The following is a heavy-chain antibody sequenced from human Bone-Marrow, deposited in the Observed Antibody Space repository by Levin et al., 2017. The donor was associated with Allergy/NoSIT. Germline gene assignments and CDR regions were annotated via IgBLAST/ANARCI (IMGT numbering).Heavy chain of an antibody. D-gene: IGHD3-10*01. V-gene: IGHV6-1*01. CDR3: ARGPVIWFGMSFDY. Sequence: SETLSLTCAISGDSVSSNSAAWNWIRQSPSRGLEWLGRTYYRSKWYNDYAVSVKSRITINPDTSKNQFSLQLNSVTPEDTAVYYCARGPVIWFGMSFDYWGQGTLVTVSS. CDR1: GDSVSSNSAA. CDR2: TYYRSKWYN. J-gene: IGHJ4*02.